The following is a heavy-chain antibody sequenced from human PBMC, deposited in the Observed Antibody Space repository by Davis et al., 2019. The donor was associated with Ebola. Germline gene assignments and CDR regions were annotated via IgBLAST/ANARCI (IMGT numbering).Heavy chain of an antibody. V-gene: IGHV3-48*03. D-gene: IGHD3-10*01. Sequence: GGSLRLSCAASGFTLSNYEMNWVRQAPGKGLEWVSYISSSGTTIHYGDSVKGRFTISRDNAKKSLYLQMNSLRAEDTAVYYCARDGENYSDLDYWGQGTLVTVSS. CDR3: ARDGENYSDLDY. J-gene: IGHJ4*02. CDR2: ISSSGTTI. CDR1: GFTLSNYE.